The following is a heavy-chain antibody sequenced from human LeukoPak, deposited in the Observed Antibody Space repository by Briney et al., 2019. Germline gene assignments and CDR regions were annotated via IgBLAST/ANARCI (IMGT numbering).Heavy chain of an antibody. CDR2: INPNSGGT. Sequence: GASVKVSCKASGYTFTGYYMHWVRQAPGQGLEWMGWINPNSGGTNYAQKFQGWVTMTRDTSISTAYMELSRLRSDDTAVYYCAREAHITGTNFDYWGQGTLVTVSS. CDR1: GYTFTGYY. CDR3: AREAHITGTNFDY. D-gene: IGHD1-7*01. V-gene: IGHV1-2*04. J-gene: IGHJ4*02.